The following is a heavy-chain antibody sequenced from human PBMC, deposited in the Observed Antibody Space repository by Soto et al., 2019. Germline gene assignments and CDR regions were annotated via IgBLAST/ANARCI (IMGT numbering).Heavy chain of an antibody. D-gene: IGHD3-22*01. Sequence: GASVKVSCKASGYTFTSYGISWVRQAPGQGXEWMGWISAYNGNTNYAQKLQGRVTMTTDTSTSTAYMELRSLRSDDTAVYYCARDLGYDSSGYYYSSAFDIWGQGSMVTVSS. CDR1: GYTFTSYG. V-gene: IGHV1-18*01. CDR3: ARDLGYDSSGYYYSSAFDI. CDR2: ISAYNGNT. J-gene: IGHJ3*02.